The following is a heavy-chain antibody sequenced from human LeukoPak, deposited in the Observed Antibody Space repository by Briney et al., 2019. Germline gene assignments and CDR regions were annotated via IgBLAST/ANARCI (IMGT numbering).Heavy chain of an antibody. V-gene: IGHV1-69*05. CDR2: IIPIFGTA. J-gene: IGHJ4*02. CDR1: GYTFTSYD. D-gene: IGHD6-13*01. Sequence: GASVKVSCKASGYTFTSYDINWVRQATGQGLEWMGGIIPIFGTANYAQKFQGRVTITTDESTSTAYMELSSLRSEDTAVYYCARRTITRAAAGSASFDYWGPGTRVTVSS. CDR3: ARRTITRAAAGSASFDY.